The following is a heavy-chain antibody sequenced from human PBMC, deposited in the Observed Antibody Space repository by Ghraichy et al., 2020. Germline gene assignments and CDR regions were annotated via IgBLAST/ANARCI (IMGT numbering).Heavy chain of an antibody. CDR2: INPSGGST. J-gene: IGHJ4*02. D-gene: IGHD5-18*01. Sequence: ASVKVSCKASGYTFTSYYMHWVRQAPGQGLEWMGIINPSGGSTSYAQKFQGRVTMTRDTSTSTVYMELSSLRSEDTAVYYCARDRLSGYSYGYVGYWGQGTLVTVSS. V-gene: IGHV1-46*01. CDR1: GYTFTSYY. CDR3: ARDRLSGYSYGYVGY.